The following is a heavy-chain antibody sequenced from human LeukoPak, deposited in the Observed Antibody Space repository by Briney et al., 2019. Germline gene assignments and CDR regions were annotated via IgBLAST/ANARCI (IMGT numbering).Heavy chain of an antibody. J-gene: IGHJ6*03. CDR3: ARYGDYLSYYYMDV. V-gene: IGHV4-61*02. CDR2: IYTSGST. Sequence: SQTLSLTCTVSGGSISSGSYYWSWIRQPAGKGLEWIGRIYTSGSTNYNPSLKSRVTISVDTSKNQFSLKLSSVTAAGTAVYYCARYGDYLSYYYMDVWGKGTTVTVSS. CDR1: GGSISSGSYY. D-gene: IGHD4-17*01.